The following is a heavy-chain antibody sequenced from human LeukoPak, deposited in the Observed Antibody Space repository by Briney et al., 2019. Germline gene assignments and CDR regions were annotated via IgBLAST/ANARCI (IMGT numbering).Heavy chain of an antibody. CDR3: ARDYTMTHAFDI. Sequence: WETLSLTCTVSRGSISSYYWSWIRQPPGKGLEWIGYIYYTGSTNYNPSLKSRVTISVDTSKNQVSLKLSSVTAADTAVYYCARDYTMTHAFDIWGQGTMVTVSS. V-gene: IGHV4-59*01. J-gene: IGHJ3*02. CDR2: IYYTGST. CDR1: RGSISSYY. D-gene: IGHD3-22*01.